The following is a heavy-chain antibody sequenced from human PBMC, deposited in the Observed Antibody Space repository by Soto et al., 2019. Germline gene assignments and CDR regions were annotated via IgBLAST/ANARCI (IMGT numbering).Heavy chain of an antibody. V-gene: IGHV3-53*01. D-gene: IGHD4-17*01. CDR2: LYAGGAT. CDR1: GFTVSANY. J-gene: IGHJ3*02. CDR3: AGQRANGYGAPNDALDI. Sequence: EVQLVESGGGLIQPGGSLRLSCAASGFTVSANYMNWVRQAPGKGLQWVSLLYAGGATFYADSVKGRFTISRDSSKNTLYLQMDSLRAEDTAVYYWAGQRANGYGAPNDALDIWGQGTVVSVSS.